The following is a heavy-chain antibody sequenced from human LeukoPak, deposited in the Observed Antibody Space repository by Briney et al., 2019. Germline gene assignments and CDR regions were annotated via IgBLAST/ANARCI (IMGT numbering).Heavy chain of an antibody. CDR3: TRHAQTYYYGMDV. Sequence: SETLSLTCTVSGGSISSYYWSWIRQPPGKGLEWIGYIYYSGSTNYNPSLKSRVTISVDTSNNHLSLRLSSVTAADTAVYYCTRHAQTYYYGMDVWGQGTTVTVSS. CDR1: GGSISSYY. V-gene: IGHV4-59*08. CDR2: IYYSGST. J-gene: IGHJ6*02.